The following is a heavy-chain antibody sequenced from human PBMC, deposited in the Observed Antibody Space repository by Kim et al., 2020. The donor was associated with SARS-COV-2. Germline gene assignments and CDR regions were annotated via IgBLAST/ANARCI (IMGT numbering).Heavy chain of an antibody. J-gene: IGHJ4*02. CDR3: ERGDRSGTQRPAD. Sequence: GGSLRLSCAASGFTSSNYWMHWVRQTPGKGLVWVSRINYDGSITTYADSVKGRFTVSREDAKNTLYLEVNSLRDEETAVDYCERGDRSGTQRPADWGQGTPVTVAS. V-gene: IGHV3-74*01. CDR1: GFTSSNYW. CDR2: INYDGSIT. D-gene: IGHD6-19*01.